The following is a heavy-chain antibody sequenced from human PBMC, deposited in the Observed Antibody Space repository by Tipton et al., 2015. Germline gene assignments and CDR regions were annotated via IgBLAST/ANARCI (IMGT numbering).Heavy chain of an antibody. CDR3: ARDPSPGTSTDGMDV. CDR1: GFTFSNHA. J-gene: IGHJ6*02. D-gene: IGHD1-26*01. Sequence: QLVQSGGGVVQPGRSLRLSCAASGFTFSNHAIHWVRQAPGKGLEWLAVIWFDGTNKYYADSVKGRFTISRDNAKNTLYLQMTSPRAEDTAVYFCARDPSPGTSTDGMDVWGQGTTVTVPS. V-gene: IGHV3-33*01. CDR2: IWFDGTNK.